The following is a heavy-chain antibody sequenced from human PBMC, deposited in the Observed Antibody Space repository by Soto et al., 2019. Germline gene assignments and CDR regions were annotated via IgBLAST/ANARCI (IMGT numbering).Heavy chain of an antibody. CDR3: ARSRRSWFDP. J-gene: IGHJ5*02. V-gene: IGHV4-34*01. CDR2: INHSGST. Sequence: QVQLQQWGAGLLKPSETLSLTCAVYGGSFSGYYWSWIRQPPGKGLEWIGEINHSGSTNYNPSLKSLVTIAGDTSKNQFSLKLSSVTAADTAVYYCARSRRSWFDPWGQGTLVTVSS. CDR1: GGSFSGYY.